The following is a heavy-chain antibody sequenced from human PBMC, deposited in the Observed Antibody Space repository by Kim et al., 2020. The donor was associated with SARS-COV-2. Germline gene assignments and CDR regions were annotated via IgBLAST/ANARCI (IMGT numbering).Heavy chain of an antibody. CDR3: ARGWLTAPNWFDP. CDR2: IYNSGST. Sequence: SETLSLTCTVSGGSIRSYYWSWIRQPPGKGLEWIGNIYNSGSTYYSPSLKSRVTMSVDTSKNQFSLKLSSVTAADTAVYYCARGWLTAPNWFDPWRQGT. D-gene: IGHD5-12*01. J-gene: IGHJ5*02. V-gene: IGHV4-59*01. CDR1: GGSIRSYY.